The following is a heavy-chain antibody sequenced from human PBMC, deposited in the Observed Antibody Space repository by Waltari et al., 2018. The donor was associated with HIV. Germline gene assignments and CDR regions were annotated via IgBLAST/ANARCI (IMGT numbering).Heavy chain of an antibody. CDR3: ARDRLSRSWFDP. D-gene: IGHD3-16*02. CDR2: IYPDDAAT. Sequence: EVQLEQSGAEVKKPGASLKISCQSSGYPFTNYCIAWVRQTPGKGLEWMGIIYPDDAATRDSPTVEGHVTISAEKSTTTAYLQWTSLRASDNGIYYCARDRLSRSWFDPWGQGTLVTVSS. J-gene: IGHJ5*02. V-gene: IGHV5-51*01. CDR1: GYPFTNYC.